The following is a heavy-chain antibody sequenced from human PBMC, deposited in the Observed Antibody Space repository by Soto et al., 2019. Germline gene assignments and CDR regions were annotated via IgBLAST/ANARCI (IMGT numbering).Heavy chain of an antibody. CDR2: IYYSGTT. CDR1: GGSISSYY. J-gene: IGHJ5*02. D-gene: IGHD2-2*01. Sequence: PSETLSLTCTVSGGSISSYYWSWIRQPPGKGLEWIGYIYYSGTTNYNPSLKSRVTISVDTSKNQFSLKLSSVTAADTAVYYCARDLGFCSSTSCYPLFDPWGQGTLVTVSS. V-gene: IGHV4-59*01. CDR3: ARDLGFCSSTSCYPLFDP.